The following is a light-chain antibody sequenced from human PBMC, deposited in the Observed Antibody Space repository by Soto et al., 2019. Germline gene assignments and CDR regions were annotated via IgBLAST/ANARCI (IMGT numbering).Light chain of an antibody. CDR2: GAS. V-gene: IGKV3-15*01. Sequence: EILMTQSPATLSLSPGERATLSCRASQTVTSNLAWYQQKPGQAPSLVIYGASTRATGIPARFSGSGSGTAFIPTISSLQSEDFAVYYCQQYNNWPPDTFGQGTKLEIK. CDR3: QQYNNWPPDT. CDR1: QTVTSN. J-gene: IGKJ2*01.